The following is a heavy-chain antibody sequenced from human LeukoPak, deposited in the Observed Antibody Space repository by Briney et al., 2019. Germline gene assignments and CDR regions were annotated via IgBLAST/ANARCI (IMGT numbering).Heavy chain of an antibody. CDR1: GFTFDDYA. V-gene: IGHV3-9*01. Sequence: GGSLRLSCAASGFTFDDYAMHWVRQAPGKGLEWVSGISWNSGSIGYADSVKGRFTMSRDNAKNSLYLQMNSLRAEDTALYYCAKDSAHYYYGMDVWGQGTTVTVSS. CDR2: ISWNSGSI. J-gene: IGHJ6*02. CDR3: AKDSAHYYYGMDV.